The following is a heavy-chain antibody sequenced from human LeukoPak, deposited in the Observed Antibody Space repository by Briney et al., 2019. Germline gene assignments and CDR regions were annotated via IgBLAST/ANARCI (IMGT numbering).Heavy chain of an antibody. Sequence: ASVTVSFKASGGTFSSYAISWVRQAPGQGLEWMGGIIHIFGTANYAQKFQGRVTNNADEAKSKDYMEGSSLRSEDTAVYYCARRRGVKAFDIWGQGTMVTVSS. J-gene: IGHJ3*02. CDR2: IIHIFGTA. CDR1: GGTFSSYA. V-gene: IGHV1-69*13. CDR3: ARRRGVKAFDI. D-gene: IGHD3-10*01.